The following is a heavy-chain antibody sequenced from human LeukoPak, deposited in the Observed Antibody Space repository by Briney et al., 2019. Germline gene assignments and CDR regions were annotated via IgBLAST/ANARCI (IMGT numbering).Heavy chain of an antibody. J-gene: IGHJ4*02. CDR3: ARGGFVLKNYFDY. Sequence: ASVKVSCTASGGTFSSYAISWVRQAPGQGLEWMGGIIPIFGTANYAQKFQGRVTITADESTSTAYMELSSLRSEDTAVYYCARGGFVLKNYFDYWGQGTLVTVSS. D-gene: IGHD3-10*01. CDR1: GGTFSSYA. V-gene: IGHV1-69*13. CDR2: IIPIFGTA.